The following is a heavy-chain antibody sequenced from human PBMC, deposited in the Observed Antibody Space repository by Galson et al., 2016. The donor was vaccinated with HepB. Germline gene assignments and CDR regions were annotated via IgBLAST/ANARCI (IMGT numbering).Heavy chain of an antibody. D-gene: IGHD3-16*01. J-gene: IGHJ4*02. CDR2: ISGTTNYI. V-gene: IGHV3-11*06. CDR1: GFTFSDYY. Sequence: SLRLSCAASGFTFSDYYMTWIRQAPGKGLEWVSYISGTTNYINYADSVKGRFTISRDNAKNSLFLQMDSLRADDTALYYCARDGGRGQHALGVWGQGTRVTVSS. CDR3: ARDGGRGQHALGV.